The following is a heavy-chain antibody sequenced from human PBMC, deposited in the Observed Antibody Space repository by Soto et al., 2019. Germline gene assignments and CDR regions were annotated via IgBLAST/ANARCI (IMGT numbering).Heavy chain of an antibody. CDR2: IYYTGST. Sequence: SETLSLTCTVSGAAINSYYWSWLRQAPGLGLEWIGYIYYTGSTNYNPSLESRVTVSVDRSRNQFSLELRSVTAADTAVYYCARVDGYFFFFDNWGQGTQVTVS. V-gene: IGHV4-59*01. CDR1: GAAINSYY. CDR3: ARVDGYFFFFDN. J-gene: IGHJ4*02. D-gene: IGHD3-22*01.